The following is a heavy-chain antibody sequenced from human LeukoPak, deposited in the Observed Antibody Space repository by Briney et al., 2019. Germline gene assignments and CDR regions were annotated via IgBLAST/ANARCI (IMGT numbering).Heavy chain of an antibody. J-gene: IGHJ4*02. CDR2: IKSKTDGGTT. Sequence: GGSLRLSCAASGFTFSTYYMSWVRQAPGKGLEWVGRIKSKTDGGTTDYAAPVKGRFTISRDDSKNTLYLQMNSLKTEDTAVYYCTTDFDWNMGDYWGQGTLVTVSS. CDR3: TTDFDWNMGDY. V-gene: IGHV3-15*01. CDR1: GFTFSTYY. D-gene: IGHD3-9*01.